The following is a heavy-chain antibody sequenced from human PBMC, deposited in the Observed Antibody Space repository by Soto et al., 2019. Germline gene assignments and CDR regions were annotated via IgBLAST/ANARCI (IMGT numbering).Heavy chain of an antibody. Sequence: EVQLLESGGGLVQPGGSLRLSCAASGFTFSSYAMSWVRQAPGKGLEWVSAISGSGGSTYYADSVKGRLTISRDNSKNTMYLQMNSLRAEDTAVYYCAKFGAVAGTSDFDYWGQGTLVTVSS. CDR2: ISGSGGST. CDR1: GFTFSSYA. V-gene: IGHV3-23*01. D-gene: IGHD6-19*01. J-gene: IGHJ4*02. CDR3: AKFGAVAGTSDFDY.